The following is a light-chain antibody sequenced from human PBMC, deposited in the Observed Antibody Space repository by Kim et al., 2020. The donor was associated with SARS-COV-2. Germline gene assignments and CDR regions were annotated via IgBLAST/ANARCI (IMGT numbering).Light chain of an antibody. V-gene: IGLV10-54*02. CDR1: SNIVGNQG. CDR3: SALDSSLSARV. Sequence: QTATLTCTGNSNIVGNQGAAGLQQHQGHPPKLLSYRNNNRPSGISERFSASRSGNTASLTITGLQPEDEADYYCSALDSSLSARVFGGGTQLTVL. CDR2: RNN. J-gene: IGLJ3*02.